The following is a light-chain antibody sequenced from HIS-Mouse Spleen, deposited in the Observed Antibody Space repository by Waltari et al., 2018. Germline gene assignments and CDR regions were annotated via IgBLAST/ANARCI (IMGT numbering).Light chain of an antibody. CDR1: ALPKQY. V-gene: IGLV3-25*03. CDR3: QSADSSGTWV. J-gene: IGLJ3*02. CDR2: NDS. Sequence: SYELTQPPSVSVSPGQPARTPCTGDALPKQYAYWYQQKPGQAPVLVIYNDSERPSGIPERFSGSSSGTTVTLTISGVQAEDEADYYCQSADSSGTWVFGGGTKLTVL.